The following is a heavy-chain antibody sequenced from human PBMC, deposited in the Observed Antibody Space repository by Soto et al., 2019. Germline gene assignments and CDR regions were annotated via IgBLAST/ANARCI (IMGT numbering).Heavy chain of an antibody. J-gene: IGHJ3*02. D-gene: IGHD2-15*01. CDR2: INSDGSST. CDR1: GFTFSSYW. Sequence: EVQLVESGGGLVQPGGSLRLSCAASGFTFSSYWMHWVRQASGKGLVWVSRINSDGSSTSYADSVKGRFTISRDNAKNTLYLQMNSLRAEDTAVYYCARIIYCSGGSCYWGAFDIWGQGTMVTVSS. V-gene: IGHV3-74*01. CDR3: ARIIYCSGGSCYWGAFDI.